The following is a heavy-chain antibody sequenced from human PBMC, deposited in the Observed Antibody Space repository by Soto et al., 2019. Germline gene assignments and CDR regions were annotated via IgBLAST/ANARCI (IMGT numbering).Heavy chain of an antibody. J-gene: IGHJ4*02. CDR2: IYDSESA. Sequence: QVQLQESGPRLVRPSQTLSLTCNVSGESISSGGYYWSWIRHHPGKGLEWIGYIYDSESATYNPSLNIGVIITMDTAKNHVALTLSPVTAADTAVYFCARASSSSSAADHWGQGTLVTVSS. V-gene: IGHV4-31*03. CDR3: ARASSSSSAADH. D-gene: IGHD6-6*01. CDR1: GESISSGGYY.